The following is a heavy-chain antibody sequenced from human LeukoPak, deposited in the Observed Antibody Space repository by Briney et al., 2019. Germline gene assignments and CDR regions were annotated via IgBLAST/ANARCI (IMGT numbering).Heavy chain of an antibody. Sequence: ASVKVSCKASGYTFTGYYMHWVRQAPGQGLEWMGWINPNSGGTNYAQKFQGRVTMTRDTSISTAYMELSRLRSDDTAVYYCARDLYCSSTSCESRRYYYYYMDVWGKGTTATVSS. D-gene: IGHD2-2*01. CDR1: GYTFTGYY. CDR3: ARDLYCSSTSCESRRYYYYYMDV. V-gene: IGHV1-2*02. CDR2: INPNSGGT. J-gene: IGHJ6*03.